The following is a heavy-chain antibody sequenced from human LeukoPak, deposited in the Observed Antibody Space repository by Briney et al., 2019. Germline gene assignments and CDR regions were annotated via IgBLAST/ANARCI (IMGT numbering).Heavy chain of an antibody. D-gene: IGHD5-18*01. CDR2: ISSSGSTI. Sequence: GGSLRLSCAASGFTFSSYEMNWVRQAPGKGLEWVSYISSSGSTIYYADSVKGRFTISRDNAKNSLYLQMNSLRAEDTAVYYCARDGGTRLKYSYGYGDYWGQGTLVTVSS. V-gene: IGHV3-48*03. J-gene: IGHJ4*02. CDR3: ARDGGTRLKYSYGYGDY. CDR1: GFTFSSYE.